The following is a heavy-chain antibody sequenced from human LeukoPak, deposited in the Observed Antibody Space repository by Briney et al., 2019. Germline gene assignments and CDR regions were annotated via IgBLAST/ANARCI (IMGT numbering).Heavy chain of an antibody. V-gene: IGHV3-30*04. CDR2: ISYDGSNK. Sequence: GGSLRLSCAASGFTFSSYAMPWVRQAPGKGLEWVAVISYDGSNKYYADSVKGRFTISRDNSKNTLYLQMNRLRAEDTAVYYCARVTDGSYYFDYWGQGTLVTVSS. CDR3: ARVTDGSYYFDY. J-gene: IGHJ4*02. CDR1: GFTFSSYA.